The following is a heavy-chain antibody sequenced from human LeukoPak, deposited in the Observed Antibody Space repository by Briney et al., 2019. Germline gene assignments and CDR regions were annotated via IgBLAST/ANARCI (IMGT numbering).Heavy chain of an antibody. D-gene: IGHD3-10*01. J-gene: IGHJ4*02. V-gene: IGHV1-18*01. CDR2: ISAYNGNT. CDR3: ARADKRITLVRGLDY. Sequence: GESLKISCKPPGYTFANYGISWVRQAPGQGLEWMGWISAYNGNTNYAQKFLGRVTMTTDTATNTAYMDLRSLGFDDTALYYCARADKRITLVRGLDYWGQGTLVTVSS. CDR1: GYTFANYG.